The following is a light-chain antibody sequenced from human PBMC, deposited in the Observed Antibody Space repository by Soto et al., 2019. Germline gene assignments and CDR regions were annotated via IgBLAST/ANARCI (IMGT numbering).Light chain of an antibody. CDR2: DAS. CDR3: QQRSNLPPFN. V-gene: IGKV3-11*01. Sequence: ELVLTQSPATLSLSPGERATLSCRASQSVSSYLAWYQQQPGQTPRLLIYDASNRSTGIPARFSGSGAGTDFTLTISSLEPKDFAVYYRQQRSNLPPFNFSPGTKVDIK. J-gene: IGKJ3*01. CDR1: QSVSSY.